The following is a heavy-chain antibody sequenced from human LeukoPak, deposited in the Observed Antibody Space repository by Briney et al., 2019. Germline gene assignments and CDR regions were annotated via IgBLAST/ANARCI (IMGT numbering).Heavy chain of an antibody. V-gene: IGHV4-59*01. CDR1: GGSFSGYY. J-gene: IGHJ4*02. CDR3: ARETYYYDSSGYYYCYFDY. Sequence: SETLSLTCAVYGGSFSGYYWSWIRQPPGKGLEWIGYIYYSGSTNYNPSLKSRVTISVDTSKNQFSLKLSSVTAADTAVYYCARETYYYDSSGYYYCYFDYWGQGTLVTVSS. D-gene: IGHD3-22*01. CDR2: IYYSGST.